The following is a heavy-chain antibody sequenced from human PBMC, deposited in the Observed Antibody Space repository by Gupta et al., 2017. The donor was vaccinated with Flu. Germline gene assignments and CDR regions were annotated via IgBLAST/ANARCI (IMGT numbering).Heavy chain of an antibody. Sequence: QVQLVQSGAEVKKPGASVKVSCRASGYIFINYDINWVRQAPGQGLEWMGWMNPSRDNTGYAQKFQGRVTMTRDTSTGTAYMELSSLRSEDTAVYYCARMVGYSAKQVRLDYWGQGTLVTGSS. V-gene: IGHV1-8*01. J-gene: IGHJ4*02. CDR3: ARMVGYSAKQVRLDY. CDR1: GYIFINYD. CDR2: MNPSRDNT. D-gene: IGHD2-8*02.